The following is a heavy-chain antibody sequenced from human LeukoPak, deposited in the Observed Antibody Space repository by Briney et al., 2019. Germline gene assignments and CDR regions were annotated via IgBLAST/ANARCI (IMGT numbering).Heavy chain of an antibody. J-gene: IGHJ6*03. CDR3: ARDWGVSARPGYMDV. CDR2: IYYSGST. Sequence: SETLSLTCTVSGGSISNYYWSWIRQPPGKGLEWIGYIYYSGSTKYNPSLKSRVTISVDTSKNQFSLRLSSVTAADTAVYHCARDWGVSARPGYMDVWGKGTTVTVSS. CDR1: GGSISNYY. V-gene: IGHV4-59*01. D-gene: IGHD6-6*01.